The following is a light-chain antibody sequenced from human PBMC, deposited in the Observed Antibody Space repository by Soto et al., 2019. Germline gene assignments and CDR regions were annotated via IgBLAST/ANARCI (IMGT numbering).Light chain of an antibody. J-gene: IGKJ1*01. V-gene: IGKV3-20*01. CDR2: GAS. CDR3: QHYGNSPT. Sequence: EIVLTQSPGTLSLSPGDGATLSCRASQSVSSGYLAWYQQKPGQAPRLLIYGASRRATGIPDRFSGSASGTDFTLSISRLEPEDFAVYWCQHYGNSPTFGQGTKVQIK. CDR1: QSVSSGY.